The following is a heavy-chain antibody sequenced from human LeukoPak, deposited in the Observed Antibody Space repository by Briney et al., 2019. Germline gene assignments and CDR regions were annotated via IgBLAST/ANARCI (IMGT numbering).Heavy chain of an antibody. V-gene: IGHV3-23*01. CDR1: AFTFSSYA. CDR3: ANPPLEPPFDY. Sequence: GGSLRLSCAASAFTFSSYAMSWVRQAPGKGLEWVSAISGSGGSTYYADSVKGRFTISRDNSKNTLYLQMNSLRAEDTAVYYCANPPLEPPFDYWGQGTLVTVSS. D-gene: IGHD1-1*01. J-gene: IGHJ4*02. CDR2: ISGSGGST.